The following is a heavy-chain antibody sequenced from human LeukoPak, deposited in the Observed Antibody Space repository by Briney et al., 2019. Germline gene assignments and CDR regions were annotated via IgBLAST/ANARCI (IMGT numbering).Heavy chain of an antibody. Sequence: GGSLRLSCAASGFIFSTYGMIWVRQAPGKGLEWVAGMGGSGESTFYPDSVQGRFTISRDNSKNTLYLQVNSLRAEDTAVYYCAKTSLGHHPSYSTMDVWGQGTTVTVSS. J-gene: IGHJ6*02. D-gene: IGHD2-15*01. V-gene: IGHV3-23*01. CDR1: GFIFSTYG. CDR3: AKTSLGHHPSYSTMDV. CDR2: MGGSGEST.